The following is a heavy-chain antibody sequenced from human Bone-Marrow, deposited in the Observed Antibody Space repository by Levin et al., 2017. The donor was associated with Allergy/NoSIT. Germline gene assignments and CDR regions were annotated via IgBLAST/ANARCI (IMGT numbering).Heavy chain of an antibody. J-gene: IGHJ4*02. CDR3: ARDQKVGGYGRREYYFDY. D-gene: IGHD5-12*01. CDR1: GGSISSGGYS. Sequence: SETLSLTCAVSGGSISSGGYSWSWIRQPPGKGLEWIGYIYHSGSTYYNPSLKSRVTISVDRSKNQFSLKLSSVTAADTAVYYCARDQKVGGYGRREYYFDYWGQGTLVTVSS. CDR2: IYHSGST. V-gene: IGHV4-30-2*01.